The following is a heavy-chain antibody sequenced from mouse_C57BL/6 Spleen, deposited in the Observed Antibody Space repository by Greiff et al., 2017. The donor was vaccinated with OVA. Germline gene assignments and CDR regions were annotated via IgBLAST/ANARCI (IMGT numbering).Heavy chain of an antibody. D-gene: IGHD1-1*01. CDR2: IDPETGGT. V-gene: IGHV1-15*01. CDR1: GYTFTDYE. CDR3: TRSDYYGSSWSAY. Sequence: QVQLQQSGAELVRPGASVTLSCKASGYTFTDYEMHWVKQTPVHGLEWIGAIDPETGGTAYNQKFKGKAILTADKSSSTAYMELRSLTSEDAAVYYCTRSDYYGSSWSAYWGQGTLVTVSA. J-gene: IGHJ3*01.